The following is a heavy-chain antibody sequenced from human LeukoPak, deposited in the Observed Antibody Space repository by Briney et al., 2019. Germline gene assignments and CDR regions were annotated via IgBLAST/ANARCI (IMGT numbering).Heavy chain of an antibody. CDR2: ISPTGSTT. J-gene: IGHJ4*02. V-gene: IGHV3-74*01. Sequence: GGSLRLSCTASGFSFSGHWMHWARQLPGKGLVWVSRISPTGSTTSYADSVKGRFTISRDNSKNTLYLQMNSLRAEDTAVYYCARDTSSGYSYYFDCWGQGTLVTVSS. CDR1: GFSFSGHW. CDR3: ARDTSSGYSYYFDC. D-gene: IGHD3-22*01.